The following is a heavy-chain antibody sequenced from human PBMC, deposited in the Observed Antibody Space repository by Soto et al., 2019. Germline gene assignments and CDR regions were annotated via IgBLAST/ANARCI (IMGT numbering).Heavy chain of an antibody. J-gene: IGHJ6*02. V-gene: IGHV1-2*02. Sequence: GASVKVSCKASGYTFTGYYMHWLRQAPGQGLEWMGWINPNSGGTNYAQKFQGRVTMTRDTSISTAYMELSRLRSDDTAVYYCARDKGYSYGRDYYYYGMDVWGQGTTVTVSS. CDR3: ARDKGYSYGRDYYYYGMDV. CDR2: INPNSGGT. CDR1: GYTFTGYY. D-gene: IGHD5-18*01.